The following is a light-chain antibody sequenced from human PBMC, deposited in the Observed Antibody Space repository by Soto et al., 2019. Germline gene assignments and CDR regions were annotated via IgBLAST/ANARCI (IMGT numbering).Light chain of an antibody. Sequence: DIQMTQSPSTLSASVGDRVTITFRASQSISTWLAWYQQKPGKAPKLLIYDASSLESGVPSRFTGSGSGTEFTLTISSLQPDDFGTYYCQQYNSYWTFGQGTKV. J-gene: IGKJ1*01. CDR2: DAS. CDR3: QQYNSYWT. CDR1: QSISTW. V-gene: IGKV1-5*01.